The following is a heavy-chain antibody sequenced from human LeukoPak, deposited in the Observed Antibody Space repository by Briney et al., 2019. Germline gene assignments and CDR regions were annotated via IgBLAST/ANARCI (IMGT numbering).Heavy chain of an antibody. D-gene: IGHD1-26*01. CDR2: ISSSGSTI. CDR3: ARVESGNYYNY. J-gene: IGHJ4*02. Sequence: GGSLRPSCAASGFTFSSYEMNWVRQAPGKGLEWISYISSSGSTIYYADSVKGRFTISRDNSKNTLYLQMNSLRAEDTAVYYCARVESGNYYNYWGQGTLITVSS. CDR1: GFTFSSYE. V-gene: IGHV3-48*03.